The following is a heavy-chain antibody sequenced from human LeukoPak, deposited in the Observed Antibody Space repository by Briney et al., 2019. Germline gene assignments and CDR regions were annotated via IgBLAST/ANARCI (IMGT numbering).Heavy chain of an antibody. V-gene: IGHV4-39*07. D-gene: IGHD2-15*01. CDR3: ARGLPGHFDI. Sequence: SETLSLTCNVSGDSISSDIYYWGWIRQPPGKGLEWIGSIDFRGSTYYNPSLKSRVTMSVDTSNNQFSLKLSSVTAADTAVYYCARGLPGHFDIWGQGTMVTVSS. CDR1: GDSISSDIYY. CDR2: IDFRGST. J-gene: IGHJ3*02.